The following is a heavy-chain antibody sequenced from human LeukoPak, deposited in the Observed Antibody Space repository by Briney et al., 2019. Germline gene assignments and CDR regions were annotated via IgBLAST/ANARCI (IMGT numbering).Heavy chain of an antibody. J-gene: IGHJ4*02. CDR3: ANWVLRGYSGYDPARPLDY. Sequence: GGSLRLSCAASGFTFSNYGMHWVRQAPGKGLEWVAVISYDGSDRFYTDSVKGRFTISRDNSKNTLYLQMNSLRAEDTAVYYCANWVLRGYSGYDPARPLDYWGQGTLVTVSS. CDR2: ISYDGSDR. D-gene: IGHD5-12*01. V-gene: IGHV3-30*18. CDR1: GFTFSNYG.